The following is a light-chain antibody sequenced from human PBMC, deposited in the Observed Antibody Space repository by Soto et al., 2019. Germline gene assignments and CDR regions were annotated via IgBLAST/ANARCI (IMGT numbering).Light chain of an antibody. V-gene: IGKV1-5*03. J-gene: IGKJ1*01. Sequence: DIQMTQSPSTLSASLGDRVTITCRASQSISSWLAWYQQKPGKAPKLLIYKASTLKSGVPSRFGGSGSGTEFTLTISSLQPDDFATYYCQHYNSYSEAFGQGTKVDNK. CDR2: KAS. CDR3: QHYNSYSEA. CDR1: QSISSW.